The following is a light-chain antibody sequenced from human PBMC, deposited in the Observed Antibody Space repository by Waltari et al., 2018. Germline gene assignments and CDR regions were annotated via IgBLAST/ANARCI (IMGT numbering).Light chain of an antibody. V-gene: IGLV2-11*01. J-gene: IGLJ3*02. CDR2: DVS. Sequence: QSALTQPRSVSGSPGQSVTISCTGTSSDVGGYNYVSCYQQHPGNAPKLMIYDVSKRPSGVPDRFSGSKSGNTTSLTISGLQAEDEADYYCCSYAGSYTFSWVFGGGTKLTVL. CDR1: SSDVGGYNY. CDR3: CSYAGSYTFSWV.